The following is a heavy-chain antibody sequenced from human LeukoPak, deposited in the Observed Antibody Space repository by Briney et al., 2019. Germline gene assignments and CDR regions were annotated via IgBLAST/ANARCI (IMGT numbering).Heavy chain of an antibody. CDR1: AFTFSNFA. Sequence: PGGSLRLSCAASAFTFSNFAMSWVRQAPGKGLEWVAVISVDGSNEYYADSVKGRFTISRDNSKNTLYLQMNSLRAEDTAVYYCAKVAYNWNSRIDYWGQGTLVTVSS. D-gene: IGHD1-7*01. J-gene: IGHJ4*02. CDR3: AKVAYNWNSRIDY. CDR2: ISVDGSNE. V-gene: IGHV3-30*18.